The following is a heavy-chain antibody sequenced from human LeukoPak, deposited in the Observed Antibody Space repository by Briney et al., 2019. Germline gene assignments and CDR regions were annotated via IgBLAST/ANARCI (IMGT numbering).Heavy chain of an antibody. D-gene: IGHD5-18*01. V-gene: IGHV4-4*07. CDR2: IYTSGST. CDR3: ARDRRGYSYGAFYYYYGMDV. Sequence: SETLSLTCTVSGGSISSYYWSWIRQPAGKGLEWIGRIYTSGSTNYNPSLKSRVTMSVDTSKNQFSLKLSSVTAADTAVYYCARDRRGYSYGAFYYYYGMDVWGQGTTVTVSS. CDR1: GGSISSYY. J-gene: IGHJ6*02.